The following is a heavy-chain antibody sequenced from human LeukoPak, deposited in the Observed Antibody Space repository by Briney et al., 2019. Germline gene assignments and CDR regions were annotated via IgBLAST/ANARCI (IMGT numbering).Heavy chain of an antibody. D-gene: IGHD2-21*02. CDR3: ARDILALEGDCLFDY. V-gene: IGHV1-69*05. CDR2: IIPIFGTA. Sequence: SVKVSCKASGGTFSSYAISWVRQAPGQGLEWMGRIIPIFGTANYAQEFQGRVTITTDESTSTANMELSSLRSEDTAVDYCARDILALEGDCLFDYWGQGTLVTVSS. CDR1: GGTFSSYA. J-gene: IGHJ4*02.